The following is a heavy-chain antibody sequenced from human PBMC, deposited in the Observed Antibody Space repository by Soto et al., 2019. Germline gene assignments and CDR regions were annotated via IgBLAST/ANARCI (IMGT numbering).Heavy chain of an antibody. J-gene: IGHJ4*02. Sequence: ETLSLTCAVYGGSFSGYYWSWIRQPPGKGLEWIGEINHSGSTNYNPSLKSRVTISVDTSKNQFSLKLSSVTAADTAVYYCARGRSYYDFWSGYCYFDYWGQGTLVTVSS. D-gene: IGHD3-3*01. CDR2: INHSGST. CDR1: GGSFSGYY. CDR3: ARGRSYYDFWSGYCYFDY. V-gene: IGHV4-34*01.